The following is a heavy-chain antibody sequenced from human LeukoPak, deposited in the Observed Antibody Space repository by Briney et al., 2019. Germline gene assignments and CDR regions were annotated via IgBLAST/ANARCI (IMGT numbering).Heavy chain of an antibody. V-gene: IGHV3-74*01. CDR2: INSDGSST. CDR3: AKDHRGLLGATFGFDI. Sequence: GGSLRLSCEASEFTFSSYWMHWVRQAAGKGLVWVSRINSDGSSTRYADSVKGRFTISRDNAKNTLYLQMNSLRAEDTAVYYCAKDHRGLLGATFGFDIWGQGTMVTVSS. CDR1: EFTFSSYW. D-gene: IGHD1-26*01. J-gene: IGHJ3*02.